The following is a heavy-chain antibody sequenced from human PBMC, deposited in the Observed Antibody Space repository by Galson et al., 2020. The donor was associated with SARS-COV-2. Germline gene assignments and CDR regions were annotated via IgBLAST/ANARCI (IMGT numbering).Heavy chain of an antibody. V-gene: IGHV4-61*09. Sequence: SETLSLTCTVSGGSISSGSYYWSWIRQPAGKGLEWIGHIYTSGITNYNPSLKSRVTISVYTSKNQFSLRLSSVTAADTAVYYCARGTDCSSNRWYGGYFGLWGRGNLGTGSS. CDR1: GGSISSGSYY. D-gene: IGHD2-2*01. CDR2: IYTSGIT. J-gene: IGHJ2*01. CDR3: ARGTDCSSNRWYGGYFGL.